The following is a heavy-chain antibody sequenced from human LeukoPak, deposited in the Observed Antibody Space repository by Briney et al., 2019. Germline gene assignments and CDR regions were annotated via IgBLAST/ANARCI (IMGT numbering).Heavy chain of an antibody. V-gene: IGHV3-30-3*01. CDR3: ARTIAAAGATYFDY. CDR2: ISYDGSNK. CDR1: GFTFSSYA. Sequence: GGSLRLSCAASGFTFSSYAMHWVRQAPGKGLEWVAVISYDGSNKYYADSVKGRFTISRDSSKNTLYLQMNSLRAEDTAVYYCARTIAAAGATYFDYWGQGTLVTVSS. D-gene: IGHD6-13*01. J-gene: IGHJ4*02.